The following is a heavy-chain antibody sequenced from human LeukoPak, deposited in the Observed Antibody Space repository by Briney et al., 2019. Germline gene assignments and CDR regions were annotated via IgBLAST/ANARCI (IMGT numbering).Heavy chain of an antibody. V-gene: IGHV3-7*05. Sequence: GGSLRLSCAASGFTFSSYWMTWVRQAPGKGLEWVANIKQDGSEKYYVDSVKGRFSISRDNAQKSLYLQMNSLRAEDTAVYYCANLAYCGGDCYSTPGSYYYYGMDVWGQGTTVTVSS. D-gene: IGHD2-21*02. CDR3: ANLAYCGGDCYSTPGSYYYYGMDV. J-gene: IGHJ6*02. CDR2: IKQDGSEK. CDR1: GFTFSSYW.